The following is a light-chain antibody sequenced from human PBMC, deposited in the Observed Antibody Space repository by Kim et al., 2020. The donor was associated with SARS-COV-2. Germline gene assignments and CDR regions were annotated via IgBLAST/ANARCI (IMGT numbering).Light chain of an antibody. V-gene: IGKV3-11*01. Sequence: LSPGERATLSCRASQGVRISLAWYQQKPGQSPRLLISDASNRATGVPARFSGSGSGTDFTLTISSLEPEDFAVYYCLQRSNWPLTFGGGTKVDIK. CDR1: QGVRIS. J-gene: IGKJ4*01. CDR3: LQRSNWPLT. CDR2: DAS.